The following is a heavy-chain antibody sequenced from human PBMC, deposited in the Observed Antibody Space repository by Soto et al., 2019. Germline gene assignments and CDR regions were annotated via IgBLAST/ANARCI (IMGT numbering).Heavy chain of an antibody. CDR2: INPNGGST. D-gene: IGHD3-3*01. CDR1: AANFINYY. J-gene: IGHJ6*02. V-gene: IGHV1-46*01. Sequence: QVHLVQSGAEVKKPGASVKVSCKASAANFINYYIHWVRQAPGQGLEWRGIINPNGGSTTYAQKTQGRVTMTRDTYTSTVYMDLSSLTSEDTAVYYCARDGWFSALRIPFGMDVWGQGTTVTVSS. CDR3: ARDGWFSALRIPFGMDV.